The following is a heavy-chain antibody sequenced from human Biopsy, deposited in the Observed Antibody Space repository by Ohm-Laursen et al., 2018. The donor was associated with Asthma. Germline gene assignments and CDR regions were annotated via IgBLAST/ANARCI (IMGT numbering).Heavy chain of an antibody. V-gene: IGHV4-39*01. CDR3: VRGSSSWHHGPFHYYYGLDV. D-gene: IGHD6-13*01. CDR2: IYYSGTT. Sequence: PGTLSLTCSLSSGSGGYMRSGNYYWGWTRQPPGKGLEWIGSIYYSGTTYYNPSLESRVTVSADTSKNQFSLKLTSVTAADTAVYYCVRGSSSWHHGPFHYYYGLDVWGQRTTATVSS. J-gene: IGHJ6*02. CDR1: SGSGGYMRSGNYY.